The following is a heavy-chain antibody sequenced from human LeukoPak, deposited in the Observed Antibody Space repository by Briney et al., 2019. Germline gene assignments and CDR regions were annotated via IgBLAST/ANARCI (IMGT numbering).Heavy chain of an antibody. CDR1: GFTFSDFW. J-gene: IGHJ4*02. CDR2: TNEAGGDK. V-gene: IGHV3-7*01. D-gene: IGHD6-13*01. CDR3: AIATAGRGAFGS. Sequence: GGSLRLSCAASGFTFSDFWMSWVRQAPGKGLECVASTNEAGGDKYYVDSVKGRFTISRDNSKNSLSLQMNSLTAEDTAIYYCAIATAGRGAFGSWGQGTLVSVSS.